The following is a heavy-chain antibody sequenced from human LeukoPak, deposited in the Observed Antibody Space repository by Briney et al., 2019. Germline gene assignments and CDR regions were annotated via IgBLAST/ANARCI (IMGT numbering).Heavy chain of an antibody. V-gene: IGHV4-39*02. J-gene: IGHJ5*02. D-gene: IGHD6-13*01. Sequence: SETLSLTCTVSGGSISSSRYYWGWIRQPPGKGLEWIGSIYYSGSTYYSPPLKSRVTISVDTSKNQFSLKLSSVTAADTAVYYCARDRPHSSSWYWWFDPWGQGTLVTVSS. CDR3: ARDRPHSSSWYWWFDP. CDR1: GGSISSSRYY. CDR2: IYYSGST.